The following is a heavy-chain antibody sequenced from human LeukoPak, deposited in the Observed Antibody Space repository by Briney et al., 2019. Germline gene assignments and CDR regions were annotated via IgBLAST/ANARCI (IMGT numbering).Heavy chain of an antibody. CDR2: ISSSTSYI. V-gene: IGHV3-21*01. CDR3: ARAGGSTVSHSDY. J-gene: IGHJ4*02. CDR1: GFTFSSYS. Sequence: SGGSLRLSCAASGFTFSSYSMNWIRQAPWKGLEWVSSISSSTSYIYYADSVKGRFTISKDNAKNSLYLQINSLRAEDTAVYYCARAGGSTVSHSDYWGQGTLVTVSS. D-gene: IGHD4-17*01.